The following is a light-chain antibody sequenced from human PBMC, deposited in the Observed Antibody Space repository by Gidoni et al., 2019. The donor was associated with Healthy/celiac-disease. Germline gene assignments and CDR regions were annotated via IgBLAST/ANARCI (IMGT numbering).Light chain of an antibody. CDR1: QSISSY. J-gene: IGKJ1*01. CDR2: AAS. Sequence: TQSPSSLSASVGDRVTITCRASQSISSYLNWYQQKPGKAPKLLIYAASSLQSWVPSRFSGSGSGTDFTLTISSLQPEDFATYYCQQSYSTLPTFGQGTKVEIK. V-gene: IGKV1-39*01. CDR3: QQSYSTLPT.